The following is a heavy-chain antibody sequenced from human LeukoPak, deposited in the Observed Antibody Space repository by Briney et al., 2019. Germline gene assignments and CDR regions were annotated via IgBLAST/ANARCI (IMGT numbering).Heavy chain of an antibody. CDR1: GGSFSGYY. V-gene: IGHV4-34*01. J-gene: IGHJ4*02. D-gene: IGHD7-27*01. CDR3: ARRPLNWGYYYFDY. Sequence: PSETLSLTCAVYGGSFSGYYWSWIRQPPGKGLEWIGEINHSGSTNYNPSLKSRVTKSVDTSKNQFSLKLSSVTAADTAVYYCARRPLNWGYYYFDYWGQGTLVTVSS. CDR2: INHSGST.